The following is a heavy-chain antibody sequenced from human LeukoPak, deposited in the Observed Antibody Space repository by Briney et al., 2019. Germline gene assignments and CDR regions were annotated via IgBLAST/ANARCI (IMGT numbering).Heavy chain of an antibody. Sequence: SETLSLTCMVSGGSISSSGYYWGWIRQPPGKGREWVGKIYYCGSTYYNPSLKSRVTISIDTSKKQFSLILSSVTAADTAMYYCASVRYDGSTYYSSPFDYWGQGTLVTVSS. V-gene: IGHV4-39*07. J-gene: IGHJ4*02. D-gene: IGHD3-22*01. CDR3: ASVRYDGSTYYSSPFDY. CDR1: GGSISSSGYY. CDR2: IYYCGST.